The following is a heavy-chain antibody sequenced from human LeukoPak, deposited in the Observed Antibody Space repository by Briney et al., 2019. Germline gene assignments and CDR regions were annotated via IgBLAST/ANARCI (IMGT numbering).Heavy chain of an antibody. Sequence: PGGSMRLSCAASGFTFDDYIMHWGRQAPGKGLEWVSLISWDGGSTYYADTVKGRFTISRDNSKNSLYLQMNSLRTEDTALYYCAKDYHYDSSGYRYYFDYWGQGTLVTVSS. D-gene: IGHD3-22*01. CDR3: AKDYHYDSSGYRYYFDY. CDR2: ISWDGGST. J-gene: IGHJ4*02. CDR1: GFTFDDYI. V-gene: IGHV3-43*01.